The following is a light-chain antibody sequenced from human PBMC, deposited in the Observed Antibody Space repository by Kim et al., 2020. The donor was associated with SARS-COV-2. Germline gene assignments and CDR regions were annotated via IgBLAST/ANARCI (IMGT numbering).Light chain of an antibody. CDR3: QQYDKWPLT. CDR1: QSVRTK. Sequence: VVPGESVTLPLMASQSVRTKLVWFQPKPGPAPRLLIHGAWSRATGVPARFTGSGSGTEFTLAISTLQAEDFGLYYWQQYDKWPLTFGGGTKVDIK. J-gene: IGKJ4*01. CDR2: GAW. V-gene: IGKV3-15*01.